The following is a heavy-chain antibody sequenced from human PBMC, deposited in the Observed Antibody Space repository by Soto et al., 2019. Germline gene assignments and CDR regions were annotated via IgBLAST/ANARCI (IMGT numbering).Heavy chain of an antibody. Sequence: GGSLRLSCAASGFTFSSYAMSWVRQAPGKGLEWVSAISGSGGSTYYADSVKGRFTISRDNSKNTLYLQMNSLRAEDTAVYYCAKDITMVRGPSWGKALDPWGQGTLVTVSS. CDR1: GFTFSSYA. J-gene: IGHJ5*02. V-gene: IGHV3-23*01. CDR2: ISGSGGST. CDR3: AKDITMVRGPSWGKALDP. D-gene: IGHD3-10*01.